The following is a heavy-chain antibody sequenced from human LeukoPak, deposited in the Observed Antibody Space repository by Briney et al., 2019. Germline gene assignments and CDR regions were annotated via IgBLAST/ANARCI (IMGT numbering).Heavy chain of an antibody. CDR3: SCYMVVDGTRGFDN. D-gene: IGHD2-15*01. CDR2: VSHSGSR. CDR1: GGSISSSSW. J-gene: IGHJ4*02. Sequence: SETLSLTCDVSGGSISSSSWWSWVRQPPGKGLEWIGEVSHSGSRNYNPSLTGRVTVSLDWAKRQVSLKMTPSTAADTSVYYCSCYMVVDGTRGFDNWGQGTLVTVS. V-gene: IGHV4-4*02.